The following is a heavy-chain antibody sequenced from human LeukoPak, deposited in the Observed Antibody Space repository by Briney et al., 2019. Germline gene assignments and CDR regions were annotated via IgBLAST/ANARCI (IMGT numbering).Heavy chain of an antibody. V-gene: IGHV1-18*01. CDR3: ARRRTPILGYCSSTSCYAAFDI. CDR1: GYTFTSYG. CDR2: ISAYNGNT. J-gene: IGHJ3*02. D-gene: IGHD2-2*01. Sequence: ASVKVSCKASGYTFTSYGISWVRQAPGQGLEWMGWISAYNGNTNYAQKLQGRVTMTTDTSTSTAYMELRSLRSDDTAVYYCARRRTPILGYCSSTSCYAAFDIWGQGTMVTVSS.